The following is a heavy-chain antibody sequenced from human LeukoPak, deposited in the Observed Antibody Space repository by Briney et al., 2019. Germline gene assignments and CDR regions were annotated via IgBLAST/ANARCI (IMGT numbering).Heavy chain of an antibody. CDR1: GFAFNTYS. V-gene: IGHV3-21*03. D-gene: IGHD2/OR15-2a*01. Sequence: GESLRLSCAASGFAFNTYSMNWVRQAPGKGLEWVSFIFSSSTYIYYTDSVKGRFTISRGNARNSLYLQMDNLRAEDTGVYYCARDFYDGFALDYWGQGTLVTVSS. J-gene: IGHJ4*02. CDR2: IFSSSTYI. CDR3: ARDFYDGFALDY.